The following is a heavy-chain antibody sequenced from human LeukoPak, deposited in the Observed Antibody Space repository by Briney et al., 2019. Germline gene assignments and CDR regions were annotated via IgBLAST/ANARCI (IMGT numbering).Heavy chain of an antibody. CDR2: IKQDGSEK. CDR1: GFTITNHW. D-gene: IGHD2/OR15-2a*01. V-gene: IGHV3-7*01. CDR3: VRDPFFSVP. Sequence: NPGGSPRLSCAVSGFTITNHWMSWVRQAPGKGLEWVANIKQDGSEKYYVDSVKGRFTISRDNGKNSLYLLMNSLRVEDTALYYCVRDPFFSVPWGQGTLVTVSS. J-gene: IGHJ5*02.